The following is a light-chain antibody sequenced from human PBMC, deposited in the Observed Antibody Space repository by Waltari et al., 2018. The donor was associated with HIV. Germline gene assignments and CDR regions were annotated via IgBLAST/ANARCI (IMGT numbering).Light chain of an antibody. CDR1: SSVDGGYSH. V-gene: IGLV2-14*01. Sequence: QSALTQPASVSGSPGQSITISCHGTSSVDGGYSHVPSYQQHPGKAPKLRIYDVSNRPSGVSNRFSGSKSGNTASLTISGLQAEDEADYYCSSYTSSSTPWAFGGGTKLTVL. CDR2: DVS. J-gene: IGLJ3*02. CDR3: SSYTSSSTPWA.